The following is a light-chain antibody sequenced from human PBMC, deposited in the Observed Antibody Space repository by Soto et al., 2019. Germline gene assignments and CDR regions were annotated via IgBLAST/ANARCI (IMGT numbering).Light chain of an antibody. J-gene: IGKJ1*01. CDR2: DAS. CDR1: QSISSW. V-gene: IGKV1-5*01. Sequence: MTQSPDTLSASVGDRVTITCRASQSISSWLAWYQQKPGKAPKLLIYDASSLESGVPSRFSGSGSGTEFTLTISSLQPDDFATYYCQQYNSYSRTFGQGTKVDIK. CDR3: QQYNSYSRT.